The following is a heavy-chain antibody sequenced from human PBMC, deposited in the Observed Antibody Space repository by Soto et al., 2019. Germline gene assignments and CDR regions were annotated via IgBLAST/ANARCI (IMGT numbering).Heavy chain of an antibody. CDR3: ARGRGRAYCSGGSCYSSAYYYGMEV. Sequence: SETLSLTCAVYGGSFSGYYWSCIRQPPWKGLDWIVEINHSGSTNYNPSLKSRVTISVDTSKNQFSLKLSSVTAADTAVYYSARGRGRAYCSGGSCYSSAYYYGMEVGGQGSTVT. CDR2: INHSGST. V-gene: IGHV4-34*01. CDR1: GGSFSGYY. D-gene: IGHD2-15*01. J-gene: IGHJ6*02.